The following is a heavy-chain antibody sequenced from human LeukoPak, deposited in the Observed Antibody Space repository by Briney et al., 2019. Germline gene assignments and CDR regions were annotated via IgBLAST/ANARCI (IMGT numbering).Heavy chain of an antibody. V-gene: IGHV3-21*04. CDR2: ISSSSSYI. Sequence: PGGSLRLSCAASGFTFSSYSMNWVRQAPGKGLEWVSSISSSSSYIYYADSVKGRFTISRDNAKNSLYLQMNSLRSEDTAVYYCARMWIQLWDPTHPYYFDYWGQGTLVTVSS. CDR1: GFTFSSYS. D-gene: IGHD5-18*01. CDR3: ARMWIQLWDPTHPYYFDY. J-gene: IGHJ4*02.